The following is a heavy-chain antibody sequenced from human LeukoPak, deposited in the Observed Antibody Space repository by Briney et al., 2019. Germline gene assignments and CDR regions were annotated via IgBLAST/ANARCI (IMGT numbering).Heavy chain of an antibody. V-gene: IGHV1-8*03. J-gene: IGHJ4*02. Sequence: ASVKVSCKASGYTFTSYDINWVRQATGQGLEWMGWMNPNSGNTGYAQKFQGRVTITRNTSISTAYMELSSLRSEDTAVYYCARCGIAAAGSFDYWGQGTLVTVSS. CDR1: GYTFTSYD. CDR3: ARCGIAAAGSFDY. D-gene: IGHD6-13*01. CDR2: MNPNSGNT.